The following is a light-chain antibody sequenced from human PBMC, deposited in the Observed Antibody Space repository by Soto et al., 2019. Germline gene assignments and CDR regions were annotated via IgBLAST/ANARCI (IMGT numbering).Light chain of an antibody. V-gene: IGKV1-5*01. J-gene: IGKJ1*01. Sequence: DIQMTQSPSTLSASVGDRVTITCRASQAISNYLAWYQQKPGKAPKVLIYDASNLESGVPSRFSGSGSGTEFTLTISSLQPDDFATYYCQQYKTYAGAFGQGTRWIS. CDR1: QAISNY. CDR2: DAS. CDR3: QQYKTYAGA.